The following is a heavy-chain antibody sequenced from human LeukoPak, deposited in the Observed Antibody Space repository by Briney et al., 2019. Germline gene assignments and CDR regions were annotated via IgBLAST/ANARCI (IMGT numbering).Heavy chain of an antibody. D-gene: IGHD6-19*01. V-gene: IGHV4-59*08. CDR1: GGSISSYY. CDR2: IYYDGSS. CDR3: ARHSKGGSGWYY. Sequence: PSETLSLTCTVSGGSISSYYWNWIRQPPGKGLEWIGYIYYDGSSNYNPSPKSRVTISVDTSKNQFSLNLSSVTAADTAVYYCARHSKGGSGWYYWGQGTLVTVSS. J-gene: IGHJ4*02.